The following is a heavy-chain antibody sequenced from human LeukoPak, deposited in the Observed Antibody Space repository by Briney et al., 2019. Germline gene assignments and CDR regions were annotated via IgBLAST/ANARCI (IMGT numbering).Heavy chain of an antibody. CDR3: ATAGHWIVVAVAAIPDDAFDI. V-gene: IGHV3-48*01. Sequence: GGSLRLSCAASGFTFSSYSMNWVRQAPGKGLEWVSYISSSSSTIYYADSVKGRFTISRDNAKNSLYLQMNSLRAEDTAVYYCATAGHWIVVAVAAIPDDAFDIWGQGTMVTVSS. CDR1: GFTFSSYS. D-gene: IGHD2-15*01. J-gene: IGHJ3*02. CDR2: ISSSSSTI.